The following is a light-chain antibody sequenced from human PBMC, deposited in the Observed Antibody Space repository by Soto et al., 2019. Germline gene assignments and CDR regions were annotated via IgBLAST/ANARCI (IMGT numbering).Light chain of an antibody. CDR1: SSDVGGYNY. CDR3: SSYTSSSTYV. V-gene: IGLV2-14*01. CDR2: EVS. J-gene: IGLJ1*01. Sequence: QSVLTQPASVSGSPGQSITISCNGTSSDVGGYNYVSWHQRHPGKAPKLMVYEVSNRPSGVSNRFSGSKSGNTASLTISGLQAEDEADYYCSSYTSSSTYVFGTGTKVTVL.